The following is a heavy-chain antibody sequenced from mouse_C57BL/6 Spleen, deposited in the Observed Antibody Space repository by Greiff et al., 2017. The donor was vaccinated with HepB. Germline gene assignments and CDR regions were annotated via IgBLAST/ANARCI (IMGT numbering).Heavy chain of an antibody. CDR2: IYPGDGDT. Sequence: VQLQQSGPELVKPGASVKISCKASGYAFSSSWMNWVKQRPGKGLEWIGRIYPGDGDTNYNGKFKGKATLTADKSSSTAYMQLSSLTSEDSAVYFCARSRSNYGYFDVWGTGTTVTVSS. CDR1: GYAFSSSW. J-gene: IGHJ1*03. V-gene: IGHV1-82*01. CDR3: ARSRSNYGYFDV. D-gene: IGHD2-5*01.